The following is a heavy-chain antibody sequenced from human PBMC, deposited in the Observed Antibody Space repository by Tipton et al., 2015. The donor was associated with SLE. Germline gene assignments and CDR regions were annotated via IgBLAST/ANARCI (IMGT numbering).Heavy chain of an antibody. CDR2: IYHSGST. D-gene: IGHD2-21*01. J-gene: IGHJ3*02. CDR3: ARDNIVVEIAKGAFDI. V-gene: IGHV4-38-2*02. Sequence: LRLSCTVSGGSISSYYWSWIRQPPGKGLEWIGSIYHSGSTYYSPSLKSRVTISVDTSKNQFSLKLSSVTAADTAVYYCARDNIVVEIAKGAFDIWGQGTMVTVSS. CDR1: GGSISSYY.